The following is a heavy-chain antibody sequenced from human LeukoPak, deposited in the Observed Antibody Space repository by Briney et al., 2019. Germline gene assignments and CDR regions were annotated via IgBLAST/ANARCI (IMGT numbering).Heavy chain of an antibody. J-gene: IGHJ6*02. Sequence: SETLSLTCTVSGGSISSHYWSWIRQPPGKGLEWIGYIYYSGSTNYNPSLKSRVTISVDTSKNQFSLKLSSVTAADTAVYYCARHTPFSGPYYYGMDVWGQGTTVTVSS. CDR3: ARHTPFSGPYYYGMDV. CDR2: IYYSGST. CDR1: GGSISSHY. V-gene: IGHV4-59*11. D-gene: IGHD2-2*02.